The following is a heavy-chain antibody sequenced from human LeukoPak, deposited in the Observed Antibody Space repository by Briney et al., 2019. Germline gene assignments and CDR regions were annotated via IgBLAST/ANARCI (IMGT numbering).Heavy chain of an antibody. D-gene: IGHD3-10*01. CDR3: AKQYDSGGLDDY. CDR2: ISGGAGGA. V-gene: IGHV3-23*01. Sequence: GGSLRLSCAASGLTFSSYAMSWVRQAPGKGLEWVSGISGGAGGAAYADSVKGRFTLSRDNSKNTLYLQMNSLRAEDTAMYYCAKQYDSGGLDDYWGQGTLVTVSS. J-gene: IGHJ4*02. CDR1: GLTFSSYA.